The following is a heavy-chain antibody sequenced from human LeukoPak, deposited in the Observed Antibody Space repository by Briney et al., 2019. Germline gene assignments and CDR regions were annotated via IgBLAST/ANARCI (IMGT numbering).Heavy chain of an antibody. D-gene: IGHD3-3*01. V-gene: IGHV1-69*06. CDR2: IIPIFGTA. CDR3: ARTTYDFWSHYYYYYMDV. J-gene: IGHJ6*03. Sequence: GASVKVSCKASGGTFSSYAISWVRQAPGQGLEWMGGIIPIFGTANYAQKFQGRVTITADKSTSTAYMELSSLRSEDTAVYYCARTTYDFWSHYYYYYMDVWGKGTTVTVSS. CDR1: GGTFSSYA.